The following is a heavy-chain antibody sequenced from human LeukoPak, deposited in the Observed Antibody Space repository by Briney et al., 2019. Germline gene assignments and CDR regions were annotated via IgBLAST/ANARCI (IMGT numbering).Heavy chain of an antibody. CDR1: GLSFSVYS. CDR2: ISSSSNVI. Sequence: GGSLRLSCAASGLSFSVYSMNRVRQAPGKGLEWLSYISSSSNVIYYADSVKGRFTISRDNAKNSLYLQMNSLRAEDTAVYYCARDDGSYYPGGLDYWGQGTLVTASS. J-gene: IGHJ4*02. D-gene: IGHD1-26*01. CDR3: ARDDGSYYPGGLDY. V-gene: IGHV3-48*04.